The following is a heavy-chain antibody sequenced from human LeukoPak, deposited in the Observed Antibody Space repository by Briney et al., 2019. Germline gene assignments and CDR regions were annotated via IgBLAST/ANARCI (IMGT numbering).Heavy chain of an antibody. CDR1: GGSLSGYY. CDR2: INHSGST. Sequence: PSETLSLTCAVCGGSLSGYYSSWIRQPPGKGLEWIGEINHSGSTNYNPSLKSRVTTSVDTSTNQFSLKLSSVTAADTAVYYCARDPRSHYYGSGSLFHFDYGGQGTLVTVSS. D-gene: IGHD3-10*01. CDR3: ARDPRSHYYGSGSLFHFDY. V-gene: IGHV4-34*01. J-gene: IGHJ4*02.